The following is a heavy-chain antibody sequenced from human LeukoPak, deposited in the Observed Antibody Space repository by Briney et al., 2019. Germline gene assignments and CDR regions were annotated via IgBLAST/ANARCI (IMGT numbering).Heavy chain of an antibody. D-gene: IGHD3-3*01. V-gene: IGHV3-23*01. CDR3: ARIAYDALDSYYYGMDV. CDR2: ISGSGGST. J-gene: IGHJ6*02. CDR1: GFTISNSA. Sequence: GGSLRLSCAASGFTISNSAMSWVRQAPGKGLEWVSAISGSGGSTYYADSVKGRFTISRDNSKNTLYLQMNRLRAEDTAVYYCARIAYDALDSYYYGMDVWGQGTTVTVSS.